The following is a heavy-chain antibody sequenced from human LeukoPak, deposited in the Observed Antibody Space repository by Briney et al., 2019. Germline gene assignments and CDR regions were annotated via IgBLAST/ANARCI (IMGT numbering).Heavy chain of an antibody. CDR3: ARVMISGVVIPGIRFDP. D-gene: IGHD3-3*01. CDR2: INHSGST. V-gene: IGHV4-34*01. Sequence: PSETLSLTCAVYGGSFSGYYWSWIRQPPGKGLEWIGEINHSGSTNYNPSLKSRVTISVDTSKNQFSLKLSSVTAADTAVYYCARVMISGVVIPGIRFDPWGQGTLVTVSS. J-gene: IGHJ5*02. CDR1: GGSFSGYY.